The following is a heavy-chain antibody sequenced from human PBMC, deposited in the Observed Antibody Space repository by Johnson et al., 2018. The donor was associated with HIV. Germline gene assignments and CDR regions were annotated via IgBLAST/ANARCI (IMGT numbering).Heavy chain of an antibody. CDR1: GFTVSNNY. V-gene: IGHV3-30*18. J-gene: IGHJ3*02. CDR2: ISYDGSNK. CDR3: AKDSSSWYGGAFDI. D-gene: IGHD6-13*01. Sequence: QVQLVESGGGVVQPGVSLGLSCAASGFTVSNNYMSWVRQAPGKGLEWVAVISYDGSNKYYADSVKGRFTISRDNSKNTLYLQMNSLRAEDTAVYYCAKDSSSWYGGAFDIWGQGTMVTVSS.